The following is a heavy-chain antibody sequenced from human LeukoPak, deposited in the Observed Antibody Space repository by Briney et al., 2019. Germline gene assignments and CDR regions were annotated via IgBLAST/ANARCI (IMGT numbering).Heavy chain of an antibody. V-gene: IGHV4-34*01. Sequence: PSETLSLTCAVYGGSFSGYYWSWIRKPPGKGLEWIGEINHSGSTNYNPSLKSRVTISVDTSKNQFSLKLSSVTAADTAVYYCARVQGCSSTSCNPPFDYWGQGTLVTVSS. D-gene: IGHD2-2*01. CDR3: ARVQGCSSTSCNPPFDY. CDR2: INHSGST. CDR1: GGSFSGYY. J-gene: IGHJ4*02.